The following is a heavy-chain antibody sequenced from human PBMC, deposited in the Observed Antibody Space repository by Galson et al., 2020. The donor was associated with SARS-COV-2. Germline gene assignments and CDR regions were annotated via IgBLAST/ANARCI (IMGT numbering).Heavy chain of an antibody. V-gene: IGHV1-69*13. CDR2: IIPIFGTA. D-gene: IGHD5-12*01. CDR3: ARDNEMATKRRKPAVGFY. Sequence: SVKVSCKASGGTFSSYAISWVRQAPGQGLEWMGGIIPIFGTANYAQKFQGRVTITADESTSTAYMELSSLRSEDTAVYYCARDNEMATKRRKPAVGFYWGQGTLVTVSS. J-gene: IGHJ4*02. CDR1: GGTFSSYA.